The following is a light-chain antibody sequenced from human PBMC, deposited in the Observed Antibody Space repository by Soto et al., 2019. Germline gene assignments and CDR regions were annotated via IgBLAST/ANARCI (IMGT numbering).Light chain of an antibody. Sequence: IRLTQSPSSLSASVGDRVTITCRASQGISRSLAWYQQKPGNAPKLLIYAASTLQSGVPSRFSGGGSGTDSTITISSLQPEDAATYYYQPHHSYPLCFGGGTTVDIK. CDR3: QPHHSYPLC. CDR1: QGISRS. V-gene: IGKV1-9*01. J-gene: IGKJ4*01. CDR2: AAS.